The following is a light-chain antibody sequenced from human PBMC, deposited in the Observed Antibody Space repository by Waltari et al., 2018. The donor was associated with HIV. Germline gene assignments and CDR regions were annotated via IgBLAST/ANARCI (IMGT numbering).Light chain of an antibody. Sequence: QSALTQPASVSGSPGQSITISCTGTSSDVGGYNYVSWYQQHPGKAPKLMIYDVSKRTSGGSNRFSGYKSGNTASLTISGLQAEDEADYYCCAYAGSSTWVFGGGTKLTVL. CDR3: CAYAGSSTWV. V-gene: IGLV2-23*02. CDR2: DVS. J-gene: IGLJ3*02. CDR1: SSDVGGYNY.